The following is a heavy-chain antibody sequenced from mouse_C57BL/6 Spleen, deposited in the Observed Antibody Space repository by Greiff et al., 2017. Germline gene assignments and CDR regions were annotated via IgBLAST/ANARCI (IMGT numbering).Heavy chain of an antibody. D-gene: IGHD1-1*01. CDR3: TRGRGSSYWYFDV. CDR2: ISSGGEYI. J-gene: IGHJ1*03. CDR1: GFTFSSYA. V-gene: IGHV5-9-1*02. Sequence: DVMLVESGEGLVKPGGSLKLSCAASGFTFSSYAMSWVRQTPEKRLEWVAYISSGGEYIYYADTVKGRFTISRDNARNTLYLQMSSLKSEDTAMYYCTRGRGSSYWYFDVWGTGTTVTVSS.